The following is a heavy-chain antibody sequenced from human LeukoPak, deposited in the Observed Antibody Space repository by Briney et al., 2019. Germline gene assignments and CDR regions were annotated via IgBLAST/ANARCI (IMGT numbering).Heavy chain of an antibody. CDR2: INHSGST. J-gene: IGHJ4*02. Sequence: SETLSLTCAVYGGSFSGYYWSWIRQPPGKGLEWIGEINHSGSTNYNPSLKSRVTISVDTSKNQFSLKLSSVTAADTAVYYCARKGQFLEWLTFDYWGQGTLVTVSS. CDR1: GGSFSGYY. D-gene: IGHD3-3*01. V-gene: IGHV4-34*01. CDR3: ARKGQFLEWLTFDY.